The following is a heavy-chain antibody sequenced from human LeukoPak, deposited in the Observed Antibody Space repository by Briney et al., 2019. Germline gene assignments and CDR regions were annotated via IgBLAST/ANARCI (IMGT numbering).Heavy chain of an antibody. J-gene: IGHJ1*01. D-gene: IGHD6-19*01. CDR3: ARGGLAVPLQY. V-gene: IGHV1-18*01. CDR2: ISAYNGNT. CDR1: GYTFTSYG. Sequence: GASVKVSCKASGYTFTSYGISWVRQAPGKGLEWMGWISAYNGNTNYAQKFQGRVFLTTDTSTRTVNMEVRGLRSDDTATYHCARGGLAVPLQYWGQGTPVTVSS.